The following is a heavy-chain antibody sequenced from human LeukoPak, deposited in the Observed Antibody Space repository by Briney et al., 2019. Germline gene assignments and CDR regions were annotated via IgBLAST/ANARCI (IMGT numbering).Heavy chain of an antibody. CDR1: GFLFNEYS. J-gene: IGHJ4*02. V-gene: IGHV3-48*04. CDR3: TRGHNYGYYN. Sequence: GGSLRLSCTASGFLFNEYSMNWVRQAPGKGLEWMLYISNDSANTKYAYSVRGPFTISADNTNNSLHLKMNSLRVDATTVYYCTRGHNYGYYNWGQGHLVSVSS. CDR2: ISNDSANT. D-gene: IGHD4-17*01.